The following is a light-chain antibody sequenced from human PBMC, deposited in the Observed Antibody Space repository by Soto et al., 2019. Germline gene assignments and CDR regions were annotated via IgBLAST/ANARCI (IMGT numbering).Light chain of an antibody. V-gene: IGLV2-14*01. J-gene: IGLJ1*01. CDR2: EVT. Sequence: QSVLTQPASVSGSPGQSITISCTGTSTDVGGYNYVSWYQLHPGEPPKLLIFEVTKRPSGVSNRFSGSKSGNTASLTISGLQAEDEADYFCTSYTTSATYVFGSGTK. CDR3: TSYTTSATYV. CDR1: STDVGGYNY.